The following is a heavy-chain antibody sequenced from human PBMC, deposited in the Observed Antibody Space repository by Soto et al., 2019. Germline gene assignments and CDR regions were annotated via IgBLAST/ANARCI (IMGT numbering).Heavy chain of an antibody. D-gene: IGHD6-25*01. CDR3: ARDWSYPSGGIDY. V-gene: IGHV1-18*01. CDR2: ISPYSGNT. J-gene: IGHJ4*02. CDR1: GYSFTNYG. Sequence: QIQLVRSGDEVKKPGASVKVSCKASGYSFTNYGISWVRQAPGQGLECMGWISPYSGNTNHAQKFQGRVTLTTDTTTSTAYMELRSRSYDDTAVYYCARDWSYPSGGIDYSGQGTLVTVSS.